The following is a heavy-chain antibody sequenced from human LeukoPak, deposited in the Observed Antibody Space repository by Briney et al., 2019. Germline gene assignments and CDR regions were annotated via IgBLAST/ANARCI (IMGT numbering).Heavy chain of an antibody. J-gene: IGHJ5*02. CDR1: GFTFSRYG. D-gene: IGHD1-14*01. V-gene: IGHV3-30-3*01. CDR3: TGYNWFDP. Sequence: GGSLRLSCAASGFTFSRYGLHWVRQAPGKGLEWVAVISFDGSNKYYADSVKGRFTISRDNSKNTLYMQMNSLRVEDTAVSSCTGYNWFDPWGQGPLVTVSS. CDR2: ISFDGSNK.